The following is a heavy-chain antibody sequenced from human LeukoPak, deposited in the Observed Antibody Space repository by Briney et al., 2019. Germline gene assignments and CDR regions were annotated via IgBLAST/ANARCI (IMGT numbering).Heavy chain of an antibody. CDR1: GFTFSNYA. D-gene: IGHD3-16*01. CDR3: AKGPQGD. Sequence: GGSLRLSCAASGFTFSNYAMNWVRQAPGKGLEWVSAIDSGGGTYYADSVKGRFTISRDNSKNTLNLQLNSLRAEDTAVYYCAKGPQGDWGQGALVTVSS. CDR2: IDSGGGT. J-gene: IGHJ4*02. V-gene: IGHV3-23*01.